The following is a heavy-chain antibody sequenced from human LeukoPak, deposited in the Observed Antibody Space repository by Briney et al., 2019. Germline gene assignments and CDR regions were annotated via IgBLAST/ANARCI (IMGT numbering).Heavy chain of an antibody. CDR1: GYTFTGYY. CDR3: AKDSACSGGSCYSDY. CDR2: INPNSGGT. J-gene: IGHJ4*02. D-gene: IGHD2-15*01. Sequence: ASVKVSCKASGYTFTGYYMHWVRQAPGQGLEWTGWINPNSGGTNYAQKFQGRVTMTRDTSISTAYMELSRLRSDDTAVYYCAKDSACSGGSCYSDYWGQGTLVTVSS. V-gene: IGHV1-2*02.